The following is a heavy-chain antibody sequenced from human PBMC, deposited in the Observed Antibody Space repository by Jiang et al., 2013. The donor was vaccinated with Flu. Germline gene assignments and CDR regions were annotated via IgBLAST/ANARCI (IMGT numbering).Heavy chain of an antibody. J-gene: IGHJ6*02. Sequence: SGFTFSSYSMNWVRQAPGKGLEWVSSISSSSSYIYYADSVKGRFTISRDNAKNSLYLQMNSLRAEDTAVYYCARDLGGNPYYYGMDVWGQGTTVTVSS. D-gene: IGHD4-23*01. CDR3: ARDLGGNPYYYGMDV. CDR2: ISSSSSYI. CDR1: GFTFSSYS. V-gene: IGHV3-21*01.